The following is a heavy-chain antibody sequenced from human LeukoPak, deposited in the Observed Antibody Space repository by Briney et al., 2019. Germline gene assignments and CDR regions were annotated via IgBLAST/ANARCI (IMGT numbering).Heavy chain of an antibody. CDR3: ARPLLSGYYYYMDV. Sequence: SETLSLTCTVSGGSISSYYWSWIRQPPGKGLEWIGYIYYSGSTNYNPSLKSRVTISVDTSKNQFSLKLSSVTAADTAVYYCARPLLSGYYYYMDVWGKGTTATVSS. CDR1: GGSISSYY. D-gene: IGHD3-3*01. J-gene: IGHJ6*03. V-gene: IGHV4-59*08. CDR2: IYYSGST.